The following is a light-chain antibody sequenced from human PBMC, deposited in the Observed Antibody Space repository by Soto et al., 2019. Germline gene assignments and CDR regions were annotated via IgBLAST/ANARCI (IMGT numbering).Light chain of an antibody. CDR3: QQYDKYST. Sequence: IQMTQSPSTLSASVGDTVTITCRASQSISVSLAWYQQKPGKAPNLLIYDASTLQGGVPSRFSDSGSGTEFTLTVTSLQPEDFATYFCQQYDKYSTFGHGTKVDVK. J-gene: IGKJ1*01. CDR2: DAS. CDR1: QSISVS. V-gene: IGKV1-5*01.